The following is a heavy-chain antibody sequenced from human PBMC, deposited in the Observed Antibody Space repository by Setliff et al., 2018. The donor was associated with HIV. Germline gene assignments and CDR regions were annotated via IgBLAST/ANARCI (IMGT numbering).Heavy chain of an antibody. Sequence: SETLSLTCTVSGDSISSSSSYWAWIRQHPGKGLEWIGSIYYSGTTYYNPSLKSRVAISVDTSKNQFSLKLSSVTAADTAVYYCARPRLRGSGAFDIWGQGTMVTVSS. CDR2: IYYSGTT. V-gene: IGHV4-39*01. D-gene: IGHD2-21*01. J-gene: IGHJ3*02. CDR1: GDSISSSSSY. CDR3: ARPRLRGSGAFDI.